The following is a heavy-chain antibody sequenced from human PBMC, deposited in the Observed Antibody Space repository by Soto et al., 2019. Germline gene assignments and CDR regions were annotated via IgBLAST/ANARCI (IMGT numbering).Heavy chain of an antibody. D-gene: IGHD5-18*01. Sequence: QVQLVQSGAEVKKTGSSVKVSCKASGGTFSSYAISWVRQAPGQGLEWMGGIIPIFGTANYAQKFQGRVTITADESTSTAYMELSSLRSEDTAVYYCARAITVDTAMVPVFDYWGQGTLVTVSS. J-gene: IGHJ4*02. CDR2: IIPIFGTA. CDR3: ARAITVDTAMVPVFDY. CDR1: GGTFSSYA. V-gene: IGHV1-69*12.